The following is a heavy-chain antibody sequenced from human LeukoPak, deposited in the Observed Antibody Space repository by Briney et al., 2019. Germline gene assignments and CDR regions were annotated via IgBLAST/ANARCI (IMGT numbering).Heavy chain of an antibody. V-gene: IGHV4-38-2*02. D-gene: IGHD2-15*01. CDR2: IYHSGST. CDR3: ARWGMVAATLVVAGNWFDP. Sequence: SETLSLTCTVSGYSISSGYYWGWIRQPPGKGLEWIGSIYHSGSTYYNPSLKSRVTISVDTSKNQFSLKLSSVTAADTAVYYCARWGMVAATLVVAGNWFDPWGQGTLVTVSS. CDR1: GYSISSGYY. J-gene: IGHJ5*02.